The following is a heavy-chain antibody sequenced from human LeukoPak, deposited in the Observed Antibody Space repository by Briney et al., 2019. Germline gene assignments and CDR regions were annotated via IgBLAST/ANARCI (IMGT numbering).Heavy chain of an antibody. J-gene: IGHJ4*02. V-gene: IGHV1-2*02. Sequence: ASVNVSCTASGYTFTGYYMHWVRQAPGQGLEWMGWINPNSGGTNYAQKFQGRVTMTRDTSISTAYMELSRLRSDDTAVYYCARPRSSGYFDYWGQGTLVTVSS. CDR1: GYTFTGYY. D-gene: IGHD3-10*01. CDR3: ARPRSSGYFDY. CDR2: INPNSGGT.